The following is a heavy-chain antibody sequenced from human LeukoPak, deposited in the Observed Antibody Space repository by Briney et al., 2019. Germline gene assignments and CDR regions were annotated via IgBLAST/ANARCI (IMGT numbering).Heavy chain of an antibody. Sequence: GGSLRLSCAASGFTFDDYAMHWVRQAPGKGLEWVSGISWNSGSIGYADSVKGRFTISRDNAKNSLYLQMNSLRAEDMALYYCAKGGVAGTAFGIWGQGTMVTVSS. V-gene: IGHV3-9*03. D-gene: IGHD6-19*01. CDR2: ISWNSGSI. CDR3: AKGGVAGTAFGI. J-gene: IGHJ3*02. CDR1: GFTFDDYA.